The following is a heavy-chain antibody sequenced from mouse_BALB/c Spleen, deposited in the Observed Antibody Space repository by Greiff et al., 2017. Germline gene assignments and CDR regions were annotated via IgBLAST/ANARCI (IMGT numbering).Heavy chain of an antibody. D-gene: IGHD2-14*01. J-gene: IGHJ4*01. Sequence: DVHLVESGGGLVKPGGSLKLSCAASGFTFSDYYMYWVRQTPEKRLEWVATISDGGSYTYYPDSVKGRFTISRDNAKNNLYLQMSSLKSEDTAMYYCARDEVRGAMDYWGQGTSVTVSS. CDR3: ARDEVRGAMDY. CDR1: GFTFSDYY. CDR2: ISDGGSYT. V-gene: IGHV5-4*02.